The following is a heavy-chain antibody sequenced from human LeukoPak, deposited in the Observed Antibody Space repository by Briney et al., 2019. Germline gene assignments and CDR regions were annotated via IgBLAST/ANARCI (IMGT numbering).Heavy chain of an antibody. D-gene: IGHD4-23*01. J-gene: IGHJ4*02. Sequence: PGGSLRLSCAASGFTFSSYGMHWVRQAPGKGLEWVAVISYDGSNKYYADSVKGRFTISRDNSKNTLYLQMNSLRAEDTAVYYCAKPGRGLGLRWYTDYWGQGTLVTVSS. CDR1: GFTFSSYG. CDR2: ISYDGSNK. CDR3: AKPGRGLGLRWYTDY. V-gene: IGHV3-30*18.